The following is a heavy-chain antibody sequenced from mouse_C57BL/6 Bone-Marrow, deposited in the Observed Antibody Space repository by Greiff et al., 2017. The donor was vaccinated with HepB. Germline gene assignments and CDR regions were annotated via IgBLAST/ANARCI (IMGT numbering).Heavy chain of an antibody. CDR1: GFSLTSYG. V-gene: IGHV2-5*01. Sequence: VKLVESGPGLVQPSQSLSITCTVSGFSLTSYGVHWVRQSPGKGLEWLGVIWRGGSTDYNAAFMSRLSITKDNSKSQVFFKMNSLQADDTAIYYCAKNGVFPGAMDYWGQGTSVTVSS. CDR3: AKNGVFPGAMDY. CDR2: IWRGGST. J-gene: IGHJ4*01.